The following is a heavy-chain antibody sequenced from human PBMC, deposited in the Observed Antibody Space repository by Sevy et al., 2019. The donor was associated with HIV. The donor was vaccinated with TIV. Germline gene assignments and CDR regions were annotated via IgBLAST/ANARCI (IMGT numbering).Heavy chain of an antibody. CDR3: ARDLGYSGSYPLRYYYYGMDV. J-gene: IGHJ6*02. Sequence: ASVKVSCKASGYTFTSYGISWVRQAPGQGLEWMGWISAYNGNTNYAQKLQGRVTMTTDTSTGTAYMELRSLRSDDTAVYYCARDLGYSGSYPLRYYYYGMDVWGQGTTVTVSS. V-gene: IGHV1-18*01. CDR1: GYTFTSYG. D-gene: IGHD1-26*01. CDR2: ISAYNGNT.